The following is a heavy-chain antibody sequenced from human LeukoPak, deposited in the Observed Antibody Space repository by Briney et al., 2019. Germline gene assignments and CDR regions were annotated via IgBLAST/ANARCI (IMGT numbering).Heavy chain of an antibody. CDR3: ARGVRFLECTD. CDR1: GFTFSSYW. V-gene: IGHV3-30*03. J-gene: IGHJ4*02. CDR2: ISYDGSNK. Sequence: GGSLRLSCAASGFTFSSYWMHWVRQAPGKGLEWVAVISYDGSNKYYADSVKGRFTISRDNSKNTLYLQMNSLRAEDTAVYYCARGVRFLECTDWGQGTLVTVSS. D-gene: IGHD3-3*01.